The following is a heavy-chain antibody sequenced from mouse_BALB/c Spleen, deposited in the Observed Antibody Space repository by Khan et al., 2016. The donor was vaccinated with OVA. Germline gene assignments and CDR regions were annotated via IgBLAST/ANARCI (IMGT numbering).Heavy chain of an antibody. Sequence: DVQLVESGGDLVKPGGSLKLSCAASGFTFSSYSMSWVRQTPDKRLEWVATISSGGDYTYYLDIVKGRFTISSDNARNTLYLKVRSRKSEDTAMYYCASHLTGSFAYWGQGTLVTVSA. CDR1: GFTFSSYS. V-gene: IGHV5-6*01. CDR3: ASHLTGSFAY. J-gene: IGHJ3*01. CDR2: ISSGGDYT. D-gene: IGHD4-1*01.